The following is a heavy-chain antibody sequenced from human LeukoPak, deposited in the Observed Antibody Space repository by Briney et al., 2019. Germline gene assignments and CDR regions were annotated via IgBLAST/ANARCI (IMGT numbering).Heavy chain of an antibody. Sequence: GGSLRLSCAASGFTFSSYGMHWVRQAPGKGLEWVAFIRYDGSNKYYADSVKGRFTISRDNSKNTLYLQMNSLRAEDTAVYYCAKSLSSGYYYGSWFDPWGQGTLVTVSS. CDR1: GFTFSSYG. D-gene: IGHD3-22*01. CDR2: IRYDGSNK. CDR3: AKSLSSGYYYGSWFDP. J-gene: IGHJ5*02. V-gene: IGHV3-30*02.